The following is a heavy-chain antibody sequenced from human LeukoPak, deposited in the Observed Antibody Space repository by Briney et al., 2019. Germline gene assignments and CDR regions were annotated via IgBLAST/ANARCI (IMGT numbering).Heavy chain of an antibody. Sequence: SETLSLTCAVYGGSFSGYYWSWIRQPPGKGLEWIGEINHSGSTNYNPSLKSRVTISVDTSKNQFSLKLSSMTAADTAVYYCARGTVTTRRGLEYFQHWGQGTLVTVSS. V-gene: IGHV4-34*01. CDR2: INHSGST. J-gene: IGHJ1*01. CDR3: ARGTVTTRRGLEYFQH. D-gene: IGHD4-17*01. CDR1: GGSFSGYY.